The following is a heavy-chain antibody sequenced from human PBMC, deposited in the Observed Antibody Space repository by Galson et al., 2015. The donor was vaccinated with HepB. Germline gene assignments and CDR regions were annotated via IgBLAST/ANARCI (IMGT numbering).Heavy chain of an antibody. Sequence: SLRLSCAASGFTFSSYGMHWVRQAPGKGLEWVAVISYDGSNKYYADSVKGRFTISRDNSKNTLYLQMNSLRAEDTAVYYCAKCLNFDYYYGMDVWGQGTTVTVSS. V-gene: IGHV3-30*18. CDR2: ISYDGSNK. J-gene: IGHJ6*02. D-gene: IGHD1-20*01. CDR1: GFTFSSYG. CDR3: AKCLNFDYYYGMDV.